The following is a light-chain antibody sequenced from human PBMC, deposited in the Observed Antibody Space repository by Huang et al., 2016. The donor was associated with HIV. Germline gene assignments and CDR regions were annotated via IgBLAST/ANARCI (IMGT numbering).Light chain of an antibody. CDR3: QQRSNWLPYT. Sequence: EIVLTQSPATLSVSPGQRATLSCRASQSIGRSLAWYQQRPGQAPWLLIYDASNRATGIPARFSGRGSGTDFTLTISSLEPEDFAVYYCQQRSNWLPYTFGQGTKLEIK. CDR1: QSIGRS. V-gene: IGKV3-11*01. J-gene: IGKJ2*01. CDR2: DAS.